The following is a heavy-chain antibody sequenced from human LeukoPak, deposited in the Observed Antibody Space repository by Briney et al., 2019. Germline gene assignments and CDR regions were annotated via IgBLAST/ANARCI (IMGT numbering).Heavy chain of an antibody. CDR2: INPNSGGA. D-gene: IGHD3-10*01. Sequence: ASVKVSCKTSGSTFTDYYMQWVRQAPGQGLEWMGWINPNSGGANYAETFQDRVTMTRDTSISTVYLELGPLKPDDTAVYYCARDKAGFFWSGEPGPVDYWGQGTLVTVSS. J-gene: IGHJ4*02. CDR1: GSTFTDYY. V-gene: IGHV1-2*02. CDR3: ARDKAGFFWSGEPGPVDY.